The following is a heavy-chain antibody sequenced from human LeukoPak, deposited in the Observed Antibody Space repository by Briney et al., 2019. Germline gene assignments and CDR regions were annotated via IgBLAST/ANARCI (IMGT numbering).Heavy chain of an antibody. CDR2: INHSGST. J-gene: IGHJ6*03. D-gene: IGHD6-6*01. CDR3: ASSSIAAPYYYYYYMDV. V-gene: IGHV4-39*07. CDR1: GGSISSSSYY. Sequence: SETLSLTCTVSGGSISSSSYYWGWIRQPPGKGLEWIGEINHSGSTNYNPPLKSRVTISVDTSKNQFSLKLSSVTAADTAVYYCASSSIAAPYYYYYYMDVWGKGTTVTVSS.